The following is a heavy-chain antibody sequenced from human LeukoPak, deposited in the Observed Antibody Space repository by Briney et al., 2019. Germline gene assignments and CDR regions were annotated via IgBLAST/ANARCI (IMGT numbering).Heavy chain of an antibody. V-gene: IGHV4-34*01. Sequence: PSETLSLTCAVYGGSFSGYYWSWIRQPPGKGLEWIGEINHSGSTNYNPSLKSRVTISVDTSKNQFSLKLSSVTAADTAVYYCARGPTNLYYYESSGYSVTFDYWGQGTLVTVSS. CDR3: ARGPTNLYYYESSGYSVTFDY. CDR1: GGSFSGYY. CDR2: INHSGST. D-gene: IGHD3-22*01. J-gene: IGHJ4*02.